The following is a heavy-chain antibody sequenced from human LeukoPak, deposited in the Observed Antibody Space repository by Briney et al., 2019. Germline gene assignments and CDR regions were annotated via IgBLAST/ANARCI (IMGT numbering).Heavy chain of an antibody. Sequence: ASVKVSCKASGYTFSEYNFSWVRQVPGQGLEWLGWISGYNGHTKYAQKMQGRVTMARDKSTSTVYMELRSLISDDTAIYYCARENDYDDYGGAFDIWGQGTMVTVSS. J-gene: IGHJ3*02. CDR1: GYTFSEYN. D-gene: IGHD4-17*01. V-gene: IGHV1-18*01. CDR3: ARENDYDDYGGAFDI. CDR2: ISGYNGHT.